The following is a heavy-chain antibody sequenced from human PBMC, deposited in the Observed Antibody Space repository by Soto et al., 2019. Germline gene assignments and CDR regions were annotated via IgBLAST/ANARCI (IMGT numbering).Heavy chain of an antibody. CDR3: VRDKSREPLLRPI. J-gene: IGHJ3*02. V-gene: IGHV3-48*01. D-gene: IGHD1-26*01. CDR2: ITTSGPNM. CDR1: GFTFRNYD. Sequence: EVHLGESGGDLVQPGGSLRLSCAASGFTFRNYDMAWVRQAPGKGLEWISLITTSGPNMYYADSVRGRFTISRDNAKDSLYLQMHSLRAEDTAVYFCVRDKSREPLLRPIWGQGTTVIVSS.